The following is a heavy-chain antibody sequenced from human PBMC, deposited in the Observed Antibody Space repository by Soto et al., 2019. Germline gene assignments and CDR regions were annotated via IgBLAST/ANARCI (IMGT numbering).Heavy chain of an antibody. CDR2: INHSGST. CDR1: GGSFSGYY. D-gene: IGHD3-3*01. Sequence: ASETLSLTCAVYGGSFSGYYWSWIRQPPGKGLEWIGEINHSGSTNYNPSLKSRVTISVDTSKNQFSLKLSSVTAADTAVYYCARGVEGGPSGFWSGYLDYWGQGTLVTVSS. J-gene: IGHJ4*02. CDR3: ARGVEGGPSGFWSGYLDY. V-gene: IGHV4-34*01.